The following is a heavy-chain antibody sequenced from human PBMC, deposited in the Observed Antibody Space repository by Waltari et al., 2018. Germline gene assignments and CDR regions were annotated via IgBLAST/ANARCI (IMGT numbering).Heavy chain of an antibody. D-gene: IGHD3-10*01. V-gene: IGHV6-1*01. CDR1: CYSVSISSAL. CDR3: ARGGFGFNAGRFDS. Sequence: QVQLQQSVPGLVKPSQPLSLTFTISCYSVSISSALWNWIRQSPSRGLEWLGRTYYRSKWYRDSAVSVKSRITINPDTSKNQFSLQLNSVTPEDTAVYYCARGGFGFNAGRFDSWGRGTLVTVTS. J-gene: IGHJ4*02. CDR2: TYYRSKWYR.